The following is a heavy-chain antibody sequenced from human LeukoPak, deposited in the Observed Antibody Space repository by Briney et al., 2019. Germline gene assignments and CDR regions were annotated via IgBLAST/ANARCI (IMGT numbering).Heavy chain of an antibody. V-gene: IGHV1-69*13. CDR2: IIPIFGTA. J-gene: IGHJ5*02. CDR1: GGTFSSYA. CDR3: ARYTFGVVTKNWFDP. Sequence: ASVKVSCKASGGTFSSYAISWVRQAPGQGLEWMGGIIPIFGTANYAQKFQGRVTITADESTSTAYMELSSLRSEDTAVYYCARYTFGVVTKNWFDPWGQGTLVTVSS. D-gene: IGHD3-3*01.